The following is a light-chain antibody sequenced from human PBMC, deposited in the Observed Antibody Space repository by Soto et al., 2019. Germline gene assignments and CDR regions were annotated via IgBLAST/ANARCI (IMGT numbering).Light chain of an antibody. CDR3: QHSYSTPPWT. J-gene: IGKJ1*01. CDR1: QSISSY. Sequence: DIQLTQSPSSLSASVGDRVTITCRASQSISSYLNWYQQKPGKAPNLLISTASTLQSGVPSRFSGSGSGTDFTLTISNLEPEDFATYYCQHSYSTPPWTFGQGTKVDIK. CDR2: TAS. V-gene: IGKV1-39*01.